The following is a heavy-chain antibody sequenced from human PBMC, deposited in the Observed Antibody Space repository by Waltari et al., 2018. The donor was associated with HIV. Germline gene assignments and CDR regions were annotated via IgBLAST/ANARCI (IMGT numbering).Heavy chain of an antibody. CDR1: GFTFSNAV. D-gene: IGHD3-22*01. Sequence: EVQLVESGGGLVTPGGSLILSCAASGFTFSNAVMRSVRQAPGPGPESVGRSKSKTEGGKTDYAAPVKGRFTISRDDSKNTLYLQMNSLKTEDTAVYYCTTDQGDYYDSSGYQHYFDYWGQGTLVTVSS. V-gene: IGHV3-15*01. CDR3: TTDQGDYYDSSGYQHYFDY. J-gene: IGHJ4*02. CDR2: SKSKTEGGKT.